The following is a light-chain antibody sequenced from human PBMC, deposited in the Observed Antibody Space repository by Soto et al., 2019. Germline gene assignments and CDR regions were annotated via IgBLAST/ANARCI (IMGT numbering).Light chain of an antibody. Sequence: QSVLTQPASVSGSPGQSITISCTGTSSDVGGYNYVSWYQQHPGKAPKLMIYDVSNRPSGVSNRFSGSKSGNTASLTISGLQAEDEADYYCGSYTSSSTSLFGTGPKVTVL. CDR3: GSYTSSSTSL. J-gene: IGLJ1*01. CDR1: SSDVGGYNY. V-gene: IGLV2-14*01. CDR2: DVS.